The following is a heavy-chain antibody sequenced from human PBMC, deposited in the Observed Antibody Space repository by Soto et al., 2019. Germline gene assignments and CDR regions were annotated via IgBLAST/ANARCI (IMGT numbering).Heavy chain of an antibody. CDR2: SRNKAKSYTT. D-gene: IGHD6-19*01. CDR1: GFSLSDHY. V-gene: IGHV3-72*01. CDR3: AGVRAVTGTYYFEY. J-gene: IGHJ4*02. Sequence: GGSLRLSCAASGFSLSDHYMDWVRQAPGKGLEWVGRSRNKAKSYTTEYAASVKGRFTVSRDDSKSSLYLQMNSLETEDTAVYYCAGVRAVTGTYYFEYWGQGTLVTVSS.